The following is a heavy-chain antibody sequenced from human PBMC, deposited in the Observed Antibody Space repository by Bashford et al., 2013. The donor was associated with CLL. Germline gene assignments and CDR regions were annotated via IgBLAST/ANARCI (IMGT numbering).Heavy chain of an antibody. J-gene: IGHJ4*02. D-gene: IGHD5-12*01. CDR3: GRRSASLGYSAYALDY. CDR2: IYPGDSDT. CDR1: GYTFSSYW. Sequence: GESLKISCKGSGYTFSSYWIGWVRQMPGKGLEWMGIIYPGDSDTRYSPSFQGQVTISADKSINTAYLHWSSLKASDTAMYYCGRRSASLGYSAYALDYWGQGTLVTVSS. V-gene: IGHV5-51*01.